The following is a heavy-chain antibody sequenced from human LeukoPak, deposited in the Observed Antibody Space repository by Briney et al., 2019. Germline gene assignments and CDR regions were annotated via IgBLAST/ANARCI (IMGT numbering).Heavy chain of an antibody. CDR3: ARDVAHAFDI. D-gene: IGHD2-21*01. CDR1: GFTFSSYP. CDR2: ITVDGGST. V-gene: IGHV3-64*01. J-gene: IGHJ3*02. Sequence: GGSLRLSCAASGFTFSSYPMHWVRQAPGRGLEYVSAITVDGGSTYYANSVKGRFIISRDNSRNTLYLQMGSLRAEDMAVYYCARDVAHAFDIWGQGTMVTVSS.